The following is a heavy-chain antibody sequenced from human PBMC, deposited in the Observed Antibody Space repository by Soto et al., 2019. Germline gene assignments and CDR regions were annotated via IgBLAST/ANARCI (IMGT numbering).Heavy chain of an antibody. CDR2: ISSSSSYI. D-gene: IGHD6-19*01. CDR1: GFTFSSYS. V-gene: IGHV3-21*01. CDR3: ARDDQMAGSNWFDP. Sequence: EVQLVESGGGLVKPGGSLRLSCAASGFTFSSYSMNWVRQAPGKGLEWVSSISSSSSYIYYADSVKGRFTISRNNAKNALYLQMNSPRADDTAVYYCARDDQMAGSNWFDPWGQGTLVTVST. J-gene: IGHJ5*02.